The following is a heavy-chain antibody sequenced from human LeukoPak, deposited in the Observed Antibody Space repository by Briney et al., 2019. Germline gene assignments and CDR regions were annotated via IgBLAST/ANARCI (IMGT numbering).Heavy chain of an antibody. CDR2: INPSGGST. D-gene: IGHD2-2*01. Sequence: ASVKVSCKASGYTFTTYYMNRVRQAPGQGLEWMGIINPSGGSTSYAQRFQGRVAMTRDTSTTTVYMEVNSLTSEDTAVYFCARDGPTAAPFDYWGQGTLVTVSS. J-gene: IGHJ4*02. V-gene: IGHV1-46*01. CDR1: GYTFTTYY. CDR3: ARDGPTAAPFDY.